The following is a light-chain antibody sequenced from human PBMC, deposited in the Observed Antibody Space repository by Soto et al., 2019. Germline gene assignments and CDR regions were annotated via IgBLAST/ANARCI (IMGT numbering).Light chain of an antibody. V-gene: IGKV1-39*01. CDR1: QSISRY. J-gene: IGKJ5*01. CDR3: QQNYNTLIT. CDR2: AAS. Sequence: DIQMTPSPSSLSASVGDRVSITCRASQSISRYLNWYQQKPGKAPKLLIYAASTLQSGVPSRFSGSGSGTDFTLTISSLQPEDFTTYFCQQNYNTLITFGQGTRLEIK.